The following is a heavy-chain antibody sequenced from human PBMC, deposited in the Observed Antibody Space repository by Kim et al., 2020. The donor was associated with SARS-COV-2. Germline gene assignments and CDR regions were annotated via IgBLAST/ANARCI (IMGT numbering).Heavy chain of an antibody. Sequence: TPSRKSRVTISVDTSKKQFSLKLSSVTAADTAVYYCARRGRDGYNGAFDIWGQGTMVTVSS. J-gene: IGHJ3*02. V-gene: IGHV4-59*08. CDR3: ARRGRDGYNGAFDI. D-gene: IGHD5-12*01.